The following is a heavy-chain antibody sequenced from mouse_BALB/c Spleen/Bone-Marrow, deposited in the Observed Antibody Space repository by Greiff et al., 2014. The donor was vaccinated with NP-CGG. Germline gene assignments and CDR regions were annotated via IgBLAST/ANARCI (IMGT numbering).Heavy chain of an antibody. J-gene: IGHJ1*01. CDR2: FYPGSGSI. CDR1: VYTFTYYI. Sequence: KPFSSVKLSCKASVYTFTYYIIHFLKHISLHVLYWICFFYPGSGSIKYNEKFKDKATLTADKSSSTVYMELSRLTSEDSAVYFCARHESYGNYLYFDVWGAGTTVTVSS. D-gene: IGHD2-10*02. V-gene: IGHV1-62-2*01. CDR3: ARHESYGNYLYFDV.